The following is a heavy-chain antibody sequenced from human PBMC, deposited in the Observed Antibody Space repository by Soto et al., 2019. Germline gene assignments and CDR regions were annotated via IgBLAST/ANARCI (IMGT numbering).Heavy chain of an antibody. V-gene: IGHV1-69*13. CDR1: GGTFSSYA. J-gene: IGHJ5*02. CDR2: IIPIFGTA. Sequence: SVKVSCKASGGTFSSYAISWVRQAPGHGLEWMGGIIPIFGTANYAQKFQGRVTITADESTSTAYMELSSLRSEDTAVYYCARECPIAVGGSPPPPWFDPWGQGTLVTVSS. CDR3: ARECPIAVGGSPPPPWFDP. D-gene: IGHD6-19*01.